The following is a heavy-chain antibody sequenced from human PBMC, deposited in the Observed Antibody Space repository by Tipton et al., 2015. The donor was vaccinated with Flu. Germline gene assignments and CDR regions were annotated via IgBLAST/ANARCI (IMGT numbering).Heavy chain of an antibody. CDR1: GDSVSSGRYY. J-gene: IGHJ4*02. D-gene: IGHD5-24*01. CDR2: IYYSGST. Sequence: TLCLTCTVSGDSVSSGRYYWSWLRQTPGKGLEWIGYIYYSGSTTYNPSLRTRVNISIDTSKKQFSLEVSSVIAADTAMYYCARVPFGDGYDYYFDFWGQGILVTVSS. V-gene: IGHV4-61*01. CDR3: ARVPFGDGYDYYFDF.